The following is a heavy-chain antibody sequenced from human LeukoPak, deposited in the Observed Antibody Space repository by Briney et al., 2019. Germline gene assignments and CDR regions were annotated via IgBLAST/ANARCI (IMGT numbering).Heavy chain of an antibody. CDR2: INHSGST. Sequence: SETLSLTCAVYGGSFSGYYWSWIRQPPGKGLEWIGEINHSGSTNYNPSLKSRVTISVDTSKNQFSLKLSSVTAADTAVYYCARQTSPGDIVVVVAADWFDPWGQGTLVTVSS. CDR3: ARQTSPGDIVVVVAADWFDP. D-gene: IGHD2-15*01. CDR1: GGSFSGYY. V-gene: IGHV4-34*01. J-gene: IGHJ5*02.